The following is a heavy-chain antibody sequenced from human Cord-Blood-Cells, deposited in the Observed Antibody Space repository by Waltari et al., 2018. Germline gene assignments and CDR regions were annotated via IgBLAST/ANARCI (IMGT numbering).Heavy chain of an antibody. D-gene: IGHD7-27*01. CDR2: IRSKANSYAT. Sequence: AASGFTFSGSAMHWVRQASGKGLEWVGRIRSKANSYATAYAASVKGRFTISRDDSKNTAYLQMNSLKTDDTAVYYCTSLGGRTGDWYFDLWGRGTLVTVSS. CDR1: GFTFSGSA. J-gene: IGHJ2*01. CDR3: TSLGGRTGDWYFDL. V-gene: IGHV3-73*01.